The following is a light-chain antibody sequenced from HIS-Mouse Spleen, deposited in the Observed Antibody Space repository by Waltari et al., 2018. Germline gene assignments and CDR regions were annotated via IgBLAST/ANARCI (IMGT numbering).Light chain of an antibody. Sequence: QSALTQPASVSGSPGQSITISCHGTSSDVGSSNLVSWYQQHPGKAPKLMIYEGSKRPSGVSNRFSGSKSGNTASLTISGLQAEDEADYYCCSYAGSSKVFGGGTKLTVL. CDR2: EGS. V-gene: IGLV2-23*01. CDR3: CSYAGSSKV. CDR1: SSDVGSSNL. J-gene: IGLJ3*02.